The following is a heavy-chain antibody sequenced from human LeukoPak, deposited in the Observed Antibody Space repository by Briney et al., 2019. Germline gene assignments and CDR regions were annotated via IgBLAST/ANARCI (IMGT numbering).Heavy chain of an antibody. J-gene: IGHJ5*02. Sequence: ASVKVSCKASGYTFTSYDINWVRQATGQGLEWMGWMNPNSGGTNYAQKFQGRVTMTRDTSISTAYMELSRLRSDDTAVYYCARAGGYCSGGSCYGWFDPWGQGTLVTVSS. CDR1: GYTFTSYD. CDR2: MNPNSGGT. V-gene: IGHV1-2*02. D-gene: IGHD2-15*01. CDR3: ARAGGYCSGGSCYGWFDP.